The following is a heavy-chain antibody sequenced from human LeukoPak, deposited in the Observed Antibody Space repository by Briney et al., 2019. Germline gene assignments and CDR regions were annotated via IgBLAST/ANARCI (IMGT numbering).Heavy chain of an antibody. D-gene: IGHD6-19*01. Sequence: GGSLRLSCAASAFIFSHYGMHWVRQVPGKGLEWVAVIWANGNDKYYIDSVKGRFTVSRDNSKNTLYLQMDSLRAEDTAVYYCARDESSSFDYWGQGTLVTVSS. CDR1: AFIFSHYG. CDR3: ARDESSSFDY. J-gene: IGHJ4*02. V-gene: IGHV3-33*01. CDR2: IWANGNDK.